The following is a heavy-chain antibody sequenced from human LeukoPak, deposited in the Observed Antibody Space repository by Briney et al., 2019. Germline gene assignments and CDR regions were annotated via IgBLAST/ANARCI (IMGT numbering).Heavy chain of an antibody. D-gene: IGHD3-10*01. CDR3: ASPSNYYGSGSYYSRYYYYMDV. CDR1: GYTFTGYY. J-gene: IGHJ6*03. CDR2: ITPNSGGT. Sequence: ASVKVSCKASGYTFTGYYLHWVRQAPGQGLEWMGWITPNSGGTDYALKFQGRVTMTRDTSISTVYMELTGLTSDDTAVYYCASPSNYYGSGSYYSRYYYYMDVWGKGTTVTISS. V-gene: IGHV1-2*02.